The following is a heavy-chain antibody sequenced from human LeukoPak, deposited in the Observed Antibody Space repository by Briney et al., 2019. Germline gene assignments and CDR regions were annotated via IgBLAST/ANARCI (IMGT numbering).Heavy chain of an antibody. D-gene: IGHD3-22*01. CDR3: QTYYYDSSGYRRDY. Sequence: GESLRLSCAASGFTFSSSAMSWVRQAPGKGLEFVSAISGNGGSTFYADSVKGRFTISRDNSKNALYLQMNSLSAEDTAVYYCQTYYYDSSGYRRDYWGQGTLVTVSS. CDR1: GFTFSSSA. CDR2: ISGNGGST. J-gene: IGHJ4*02. V-gene: IGHV3-23*01.